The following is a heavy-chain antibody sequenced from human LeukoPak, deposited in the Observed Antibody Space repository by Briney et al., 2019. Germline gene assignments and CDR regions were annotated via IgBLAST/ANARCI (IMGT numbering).Heavy chain of an antibody. CDR1: GFTFSSYE. Sequence: GGSLRLSCAASGFTFSSYEMNWVRQAPGKGLEWVSYISSSGSTIYYADSVKGRFTISRDNAKNSLYLQMNSLRAEDTAVYYCARNLAGGYLRSLDYWGQGTLVTVSS. CDR2: ISSSGSTI. V-gene: IGHV3-48*03. J-gene: IGHJ4*02. CDR3: ARNLAGGYLRSLDY. D-gene: IGHD3-22*01.